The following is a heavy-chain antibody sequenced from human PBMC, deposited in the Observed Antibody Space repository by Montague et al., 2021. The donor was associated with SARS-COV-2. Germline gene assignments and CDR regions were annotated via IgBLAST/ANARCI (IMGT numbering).Heavy chain of an antibody. J-gene: IGHJ4*02. CDR3: ARVHYYTGYVDS. Sequence: SETLSLTCTVSGGSMRDYYWSWIRQPPGEGLEWIGYIYYSGSTDYNPSLNGRVTLSLDTSKNQFSLNLRSVTAADTAFYYCARVHYYTGYVDSWGQGTPVSVSS. D-gene: IGHD3-22*01. V-gene: IGHV4-59*01. CDR2: IYYSGST. CDR1: GGSMRDYY.